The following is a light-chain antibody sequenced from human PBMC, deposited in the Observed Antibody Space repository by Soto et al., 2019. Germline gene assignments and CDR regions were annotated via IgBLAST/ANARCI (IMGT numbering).Light chain of an antibody. J-gene: IGKJ2*01. CDR3: QQRSNWPPT. CDR1: QSVNSY. CDR2: DAS. Sequence: EIVLTQSPATLSLSPGERATLPCRASQSVNSYLAWYQQKPGQAPRLLIYDASNRATGIPARFSGSGSGTDFTLTISSLEPEDFAVYYRQQRSNWPPTFGQGTKLEIK. V-gene: IGKV3-11*01.